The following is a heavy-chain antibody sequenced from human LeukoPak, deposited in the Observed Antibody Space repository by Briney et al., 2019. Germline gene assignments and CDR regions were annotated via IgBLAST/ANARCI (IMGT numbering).Heavy chain of an antibody. Sequence: GRSLRLSCAASGFTFSSYGMHWVRQAPGKGLEWVAVIWYDGSNKYYADSVKGRFTISRDNSKNTLYLQMNSLRAEDTAVYYCARDQKEPKYYFDYWGQGTLVTVSS. CDR2: IWYDGSNK. J-gene: IGHJ4*02. CDR1: GFTFSSYG. V-gene: IGHV3-33*01. CDR3: ARDQKEPKYYFDY.